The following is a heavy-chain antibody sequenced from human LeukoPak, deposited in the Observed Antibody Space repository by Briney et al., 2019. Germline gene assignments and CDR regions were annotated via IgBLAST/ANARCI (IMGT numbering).Heavy chain of an antibody. CDR2: ISWNSKNI. CDR1: GFTFDDYA. Sequence: GGSLRLSCAASGFTFDDYAMFWVRQAPGKGLEWVSGISWNSKNIGYAASVKGRFTISRDNAKNSLYLQMNSLRAEDTAFYYCARGNRDSSGFYYYYGMDVWGQGTTVTVSS. J-gene: IGHJ6*02. CDR3: ARGNRDSSGFYYYYGMDV. D-gene: IGHD6-19*01. V-gene: IGHV3-9*01.